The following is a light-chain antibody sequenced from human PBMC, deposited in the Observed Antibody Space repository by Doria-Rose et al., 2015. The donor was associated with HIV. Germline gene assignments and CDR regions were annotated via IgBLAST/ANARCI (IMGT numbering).Light chain of an antibody. CDR2: AAS. V-gene: IGKV1-27*01. CDR3: LQDYSYPLT. CDR1: QDINNF. Sequence: DIRLTQSPSSLSASVGDSVTITCRASQDINNFLAWYQQKPGKLPKLLIYAASALHSGVPSRFSGSGSGTDFTLTISSLQPEDVATYYCLQDYSYPLTFGQGTNLEIK. J-gene: IGKJ2*01.